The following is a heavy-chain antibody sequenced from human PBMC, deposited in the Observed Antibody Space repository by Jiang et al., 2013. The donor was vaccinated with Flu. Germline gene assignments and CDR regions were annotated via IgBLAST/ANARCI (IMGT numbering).Heavy chain of an antibody. V-gene: IGHV4-59*01. J-gene: IGHJ5*02. CDR3: ARTHEEWSLPEWFDP. D-gene: IGHD3-3*01. Sequence: TLSLTCTVSGGSISSYYWSWIRQPPGKGLEWIGYIYYSGSTNYNPSLKSRVTISVDTSKNQFSLKLSSVTAADTAVYYCARTHEEWSLPEWFDPWGQGTLVTVSS. CDR2: IYYSGST. CDR1: GGSISSYY.